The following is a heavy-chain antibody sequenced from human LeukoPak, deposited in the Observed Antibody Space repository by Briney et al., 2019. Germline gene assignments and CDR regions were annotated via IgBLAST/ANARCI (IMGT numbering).Heavy chain of an antibody. CDR2: IYYTGAT. CDR3: ARYGGSGWVIDN. D-gene: IGHD6-19*01. CDR1: GGSISNYY. Sequence: SETLSLTCTVSGGSISNYYWTWIRQPPGKGLEWIGYIYYTGATSYNPSLKSRVTISVDTSKNQFPLRLTSVTAADTAVYYCARYGGSGWVIDNWGQGTLVTVSS. J-gene: IGHJ4*02. V-gene: IGHV4-59*08.